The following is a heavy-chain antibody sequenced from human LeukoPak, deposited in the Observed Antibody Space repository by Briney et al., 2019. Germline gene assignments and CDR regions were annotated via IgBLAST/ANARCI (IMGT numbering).Heavy chain of an antibody. CDR1: GGSFSGYC. J-gene: IGHJ5*02. V-gene: IGHV4-34*01. CDR3: ARGPRFGELLWHWFDP. D-gene: IGHD3-10*01. CDR2: INHSGST. Sequence: SSETLSLTCAVYGGSFSGYCWSWIRQPPGKGLEWIGEINHSGSTNYNPSLKSRVTISVDTSKNQFSLKLSSVTAADTAVYYCARGPRFGELLWHWFDPWGQGTLVTVSS.